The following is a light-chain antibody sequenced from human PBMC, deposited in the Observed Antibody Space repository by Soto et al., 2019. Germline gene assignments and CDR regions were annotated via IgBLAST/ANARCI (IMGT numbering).Light chain of an antibody. CDR2: GNS. V-gene: IGLV1-40*01. Sequence: QSVLTQPPSVSGAPGQRVTISCTGSSSNIGAGYDVHWYQQLPGKAPKLLIYGNSNRPSGVPDRFSGSKSGTSASLAITGLQAEDEADYYCPSYDSSLSGWVFGGGTQLTVL. CDR1: SSNIGAGYD. J-gene: IGLJ3*02. CDR3: PSYDSSLSGWV.